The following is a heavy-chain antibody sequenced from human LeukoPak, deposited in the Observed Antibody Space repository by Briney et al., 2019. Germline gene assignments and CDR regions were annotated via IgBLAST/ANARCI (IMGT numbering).Heavy chain of an antibody. CDR3: AREIAVARYYYDSSGYNDAFDI. D-gene: IGHD3-22*01. V-gene: IGHV1-69*13. J-gene: IGHJ3*02. CDR1: GGTFSSYA. Sequence: SVKVSCKASGGTFSSYAISWVRQAPGQGLEWMGGIIPIFGTANYAQKFQGRVTITADESTSTAYMELSSLRSEGTAVYYCAREIAVARYYYDSSGYNDAFDIWGQGTMVTVSS. CDR2: IIPIFGTA.